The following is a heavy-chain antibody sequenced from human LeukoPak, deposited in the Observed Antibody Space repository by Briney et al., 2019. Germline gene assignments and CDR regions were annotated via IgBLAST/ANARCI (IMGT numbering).Heavy chain of an antibody. CDR3: ARDTYGSPWYFDL. V-gene: IGHV4-59*01. D-gene: IGHD4-17*01. Sequence: SETLSLTCTVSGGSISTYYWSWIRQPPGKGLEWIGHIHYSGSTNYNPSLKSRVTISVDTSKNQFPLKLSSVTAADTAVYYCARDTYGSPWYFDLWGRGTLVTVSS. J-gene: IGHJ2*01. CDR1: GGSISTYY. CDR2: IHYSGST.